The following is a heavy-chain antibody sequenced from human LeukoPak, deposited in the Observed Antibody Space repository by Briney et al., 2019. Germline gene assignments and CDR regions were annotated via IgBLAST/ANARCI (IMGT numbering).Heavy chain of an antibody. D-gene: IGHD3-9*01. CDR3: AKKKWSNYDILTGYFDP. CDR1: GFTFSSYA. CDR2: ISGSGGST. Sequence: GGSLRLSCAASGFTFSSYAMNWVRQAPGKGLEWVSAISGSGGSTYYADSVKGRFTISRDNSKNTLYLQMNSLRAEDTAVYYCAKKKWSNYDILTGYFDPWGQGTLVTVSS. V-gene: IGHV3-23*01. J-gene: IGHJ5*02.